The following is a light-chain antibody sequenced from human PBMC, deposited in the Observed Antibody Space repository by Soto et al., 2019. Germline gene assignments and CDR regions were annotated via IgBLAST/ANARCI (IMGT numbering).Light chain of an antibody. CDR3: QQYNNWLWT. J-gene: IGKJ1*01. CDR2: GAS. V-gene: IGKV3-15*01. CDR1: QSVNSN. Sequence: EIVMTQSPATLSVSPGERATLSCRASQSVNSNLVWYQQKPGQAPRLLIYGASTRATGFPGRFSGSGYGTEFTLTISSLQSEDFAVYYCQQYNNWLWTFGQGTKVEIK.